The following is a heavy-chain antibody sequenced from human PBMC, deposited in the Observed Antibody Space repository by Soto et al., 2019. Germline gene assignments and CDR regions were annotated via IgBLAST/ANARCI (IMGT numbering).Heavy chain of an antibody. V-gene: IGHV4-39*01. Sequence: QLQLQASGPGLVKPSETLSLTCTVSGGSISSSSYYLGWIRQPPGKGLEWIGSIYYSGSTYYNPFHRSQVTIYVDTSKTQCALKLSSVTAADTAVYYCARLPRILLGNWGYGDYWGQGTLGTVS. CDR2: IYYSGST. J-gene: IGHJ4*02. CDR3: ARLPRILLGNWGYGDY. CDR1: GGSISSSSYY. D-gene: IGHD7-27*01.